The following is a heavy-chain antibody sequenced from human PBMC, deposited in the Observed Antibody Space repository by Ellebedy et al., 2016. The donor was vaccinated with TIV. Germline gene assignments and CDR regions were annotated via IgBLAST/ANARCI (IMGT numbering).Heavy chain of an antibody. CDR3: ARRNYYDSSGYYFYYFDY. Sequence: KVSXKGSGYSFTSYWISWVRQMPGKGLEWMGRIDPSDSYTNYSPSFQGHVTISADKSISTAYLQWSSLKASDTAMYYCARRNYYDSSGYYFYYFDYWGQGTLVTVSS. CDR2: IDPSDSYT. V-gene: IGHV5-10-1*01. J-gene: IGHJ4*02. D-gene: IGHD3-22*01. CDR1: GYSFTSYW.